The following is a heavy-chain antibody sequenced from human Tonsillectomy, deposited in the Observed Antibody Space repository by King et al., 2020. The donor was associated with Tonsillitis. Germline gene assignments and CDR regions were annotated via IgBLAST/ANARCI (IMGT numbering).Heavy chain of an antibody. Sequence: VQLQQWGAGLLKPSETLSLTCAVYGGSFSGYYWSWIRQPPGKGLEWIGEIHHSGWTNYNPSLKSRVTISVDTSKNEFSLRLTYVTAADTAVYYCARRGYNSRAFDYWGQGTLVTVSS. CDR3: ARRGYNSRAFDY. CDR2: IHHSGWT. V-gene: IGHV4-34*01. D-gene: IGHD6-13*01. J-gene: IGHJ4*02. CDR1: GGSFSGYY.